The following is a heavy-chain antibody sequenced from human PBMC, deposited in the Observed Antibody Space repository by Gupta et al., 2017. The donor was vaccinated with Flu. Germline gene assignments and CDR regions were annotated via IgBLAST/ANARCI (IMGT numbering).Heavy chain of an antibody. V-gene: IGHV3-21*01. CDR3: AREKDWAGEMTTIIDPLDY. J-gene: IGHJ4*02. D-gene: IGHD3-22*01. Sequence: GLEWVSSISDSGSYIYYADSVKGRFTISRDNAKSSLYLQMNSLRAEDTAVYYCAREKDWAGEMTTIIDPLDYWGQGTLVTVSS. CDR2: ISDSGSYI.